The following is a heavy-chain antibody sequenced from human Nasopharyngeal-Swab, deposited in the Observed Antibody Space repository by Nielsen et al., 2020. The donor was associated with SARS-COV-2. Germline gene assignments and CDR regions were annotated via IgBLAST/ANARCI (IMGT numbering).Heavy chain of an antibody. D-gene: IGHD3-10*01. V-gene: IGHV6-1*01. Sequence: SQTLSLTCAISGDSVSSNSAAWNWIRQSPSRGLEWLGRTYYRSKWYNDYAVSVKSRITINPDTSKNQFSLQLNSVTPEDTAVYYCARGKLLWFGELSRRDYYFDYWGQGTLVTVSS. CDR3: ARGKLLWFGELSRRDYYFDY. CDR2: TYYRSKWYN. J-gene: IGHJ4*02. CDR1: GDSVSSNSAA.